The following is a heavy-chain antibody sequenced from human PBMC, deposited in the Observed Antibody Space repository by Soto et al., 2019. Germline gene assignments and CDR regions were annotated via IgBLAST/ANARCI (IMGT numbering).Heavy chain of an antibody. CDR3: ARGKMIVVVTDYGMDV. D-gene: IGHD3-22*01. CDR2: INPNSGGT. V-gene: IGHV1-2*04. Sequence: QVQLVQSGAEVKKPGASVKVSCKASGYTFTGYYMHWVRQAPGQGLEWMGWINPNSGGTNYAQKFQGWVTMNRDTSISTAYMELSRLRSDDTAVYYCARGKMIVVVTDYGMDVWGQGTTVTVSS. J-gene: IGHJ6*02. CDR1: GYTFTGYY.